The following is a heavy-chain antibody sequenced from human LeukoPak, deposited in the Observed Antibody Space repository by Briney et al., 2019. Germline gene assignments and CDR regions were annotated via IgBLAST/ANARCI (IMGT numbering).Heavy chain of an antibody. CDR1: GDTFTSYG. Sequence: ASVKVSCKASGDTFTSYGINWVRQAPGQGLEWMGWISAYNGNTNYAQNLQGRVTMTTDTSTSTAYMELRSLRSDDTAVYYCARGGFRGNTMYYFDYWGQGTLVTVSS. CDR2: ISAYNGNT. J-gene: IGHJ4*02. V-gene: IGHV1-18*01. D-gene: IGHD4-23*01. CDR3: ARGGFRGNTMYYFDY.